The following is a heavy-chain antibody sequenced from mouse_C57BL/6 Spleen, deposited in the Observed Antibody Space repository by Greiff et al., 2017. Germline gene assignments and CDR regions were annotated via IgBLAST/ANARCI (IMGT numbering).Heavy chain of an antibody. CDR2: IGSGGSYT. V-gene: IGHV5-6*01. D-gene: IGHD1-1*01. J-gene: IGHJ2*01. CDR3: ASQGEGITTVVATDY. Sequence: EVKLVESGGDLVKPGGSLKLSCAASGFTFSSYGMSWVRQTPDKRLEWVATIGSGGSYTYSPDSVKGRFTISRDNAKNTLYLQMSSLKSEDTAMYYGASQGEGITTVVATDYWGQGTTLTVSS. CDR1: GFTFSSYG.